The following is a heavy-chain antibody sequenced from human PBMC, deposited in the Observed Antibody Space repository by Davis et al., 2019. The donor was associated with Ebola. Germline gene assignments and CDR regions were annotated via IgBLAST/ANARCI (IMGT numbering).Heavy chain of an antibody. CDR2: ISGSGGST. D-gene: IGHD5-12*01. CDR3: VGLKRSGYAFDY. Sequence: PGGSLRLSCAASGFTFSSYAMSWVRQAPGKGLEWVSAISGSGGSTYYADSVKGRFTISRDNSKNTLYLQMNSLRAEDTAVYHCVGLKRSGYAFDYWGQGTLVTVSS. V-gene: IGHV3-23*01. CDR1: GFTFSSYA. J-gene: IGHJ4*02.